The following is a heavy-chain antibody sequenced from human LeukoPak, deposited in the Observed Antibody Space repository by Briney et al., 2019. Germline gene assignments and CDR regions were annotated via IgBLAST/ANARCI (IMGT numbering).Heavy chain of an antibody. CDR2: INHSGST. CDR3: ARAGIAAAGISYYYYYYYMDV. J-gene: IGHJ6*03. D-gene: IGHD6-13*01. V-gene: IGHV4-34*01. CDR1: GGSFSGYY. Sequence: SETLSLTCAVYGGSFSGYYWSWIRQPPGKGLEWIGEINHSGSTNYNPSLKSRVTISVDTSKDQFSLKLSSVTAADTAVYYCARAGIAAAGISYYYYYYYMDVWGKGTTVTISS.